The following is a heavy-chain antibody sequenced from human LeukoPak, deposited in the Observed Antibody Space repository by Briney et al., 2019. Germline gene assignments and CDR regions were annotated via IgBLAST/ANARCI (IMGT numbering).Heavy chain of an antibody. V-gene: IGHV3-30*04. CDR3: ARSRESYWVPEFDY. Sequence: GGSLRLSCAATGFTFSNFAMHWVRQAPGKGLEWVAVVSYDGSYKYYADSVKGRFTISRDNSKNTLYLQMNSLRAEDTAVYYCARSRESYWVPEFDYWGQGTLVTVSS. D-gene: IGHD3-16*01. CDR2: VSYDGSYK. CDR1: GFTFSNFA. J-gene: IGHJ4*02.